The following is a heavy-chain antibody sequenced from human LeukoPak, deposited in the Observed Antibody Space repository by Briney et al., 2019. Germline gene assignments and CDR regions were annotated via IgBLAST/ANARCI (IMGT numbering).Heavy chain of an antibody. CDR3: ARVTDFDAFDM. J-gene: IGHJ3*02. Sequence: GPLSLSCAASGFPFSDYYMSWTRQAPGKGLEWVSYISSSGSTIYYADSVKGRFTISRDNAKNSLYVQMNSLRAEDTAVYYCARVTDFDAFDMWGQGTMVTVSS. D-gene: IGHD3-16*01. CDR2: ISSSGSTI. V-gene: IGHV3-11*04. CDR1: GFPFSDYY.